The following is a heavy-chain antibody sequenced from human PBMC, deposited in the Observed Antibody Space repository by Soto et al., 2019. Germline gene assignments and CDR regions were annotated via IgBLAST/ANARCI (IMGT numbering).Heavy chain of an antibody. V-gene: IGHV4-30-2*01. D-gene: IGHD2-15*01. CDR3: ARDSGGNGIFDY. J-gene: IGHJ4*02. CDR1: GGSISSCGYS. CDR2: IYHSGST. Sequence: SETLSLTCAVSGGSISSCGYSWSWIRQPPGKGLEWIGYIYHSGSTYYNPSLKSRVTISVDRSKNQFSLKLSFVTAADTAVYYFARDSGGNGIFDYWGQGILVTVSS.